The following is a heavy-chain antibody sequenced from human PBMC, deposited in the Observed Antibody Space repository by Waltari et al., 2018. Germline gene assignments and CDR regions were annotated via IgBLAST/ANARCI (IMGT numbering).Heavy chain of an antibody. J-gene: IGHJ4*02. Sequence: QVQLQESGPGLVKPSETLSLTCAVSGHSISSTYYWGWIRQSPGRGLEWIASIYHTGVKYYNPSLKSRVTLSLDTSNNRFSLNLRSVTAADAAVYYCAAFLPDWGRGRDYWGQGILVTVSS. CDR3: AAFLPDWGRGRDY. V-gene: IGHV4-38-2*01. CDR2: IYHTGVK. D-gene: IGHD7-27*01. CDR1: GHSISSTYY.